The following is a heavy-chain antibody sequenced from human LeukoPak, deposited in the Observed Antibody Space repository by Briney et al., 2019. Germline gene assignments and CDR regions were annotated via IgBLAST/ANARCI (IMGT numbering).Heavy chain of an antibody. CDR3: ARDLGLPLDY. V-gene: IGHV3-33*01. Sequence: PGGSLRLSCATSGFTFSYYGIHWVRQAPGKGLEWVAVMWSDGIRKYYTDSVKGRFTVSRDTSKNTQYLEMSSLRVEDTAVYYCARDLGLPLDYWGQGTLVTVSS. D-gene: IGHD3/OR15-3a*01. CDR2: MWSDGIRK. J-gene: IGHJ4*02. CDR1: GFTFSYYG.